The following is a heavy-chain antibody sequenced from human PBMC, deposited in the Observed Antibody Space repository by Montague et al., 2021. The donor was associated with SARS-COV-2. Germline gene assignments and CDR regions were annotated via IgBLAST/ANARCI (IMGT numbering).Heavy chain of an antibody. J-gene: IGHJ6*02. V-gene: IGHV4-34*01. Sequence: SETLSLTCDVYGGSFSSYWSWIRQPPGRGLEWAGQISHGGGTNYNPSLKSRVTISVDTSENQVSLKLSSVTAADTAAYYCASHCGGGRCYFGMDVWGQGTTVTVSS. CDR1: GGSFSSY. CDR2: ISHGGGT. D-gene: IGHD2-15*01. CDR3: ASHCGGGRCYFGMDV.